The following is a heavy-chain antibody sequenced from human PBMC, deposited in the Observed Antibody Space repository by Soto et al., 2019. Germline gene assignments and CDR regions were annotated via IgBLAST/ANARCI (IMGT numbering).Heavy chain of an antibody. V-gene: IGHV3-11*06. CDR2: ISSSSSYT. Sequence: GGSLSLSCAASGFTFSDYYMSWIRQAPGKGLEWVSYISSSSSYTNYADSVKGRFTISRDNAKNSLYLQMNSLRAEDTAVYYCARDALLRYFDWSRPNGFDPWGQGTLVTVSS. J-gene: IGHJ5*02. CDR1: GFTFSDYY. D-gene: IGHD3-9*01. CDR3: ARDALLRYFDWSRPNGFDP.